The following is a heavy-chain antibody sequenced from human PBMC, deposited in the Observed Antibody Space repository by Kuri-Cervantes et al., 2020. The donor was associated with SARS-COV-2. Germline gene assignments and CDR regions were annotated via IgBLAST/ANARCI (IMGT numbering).Heavy chain of an antibody. V-gene: IGHV4-59*12. D-gene: IGHD3-16*02. CDR1: GGSISSYY. CDR2: IYYSGST. Sequence: SETLSLTCTVSGGSISSYYWSWIRQPPGKGLEWIGYIYYSGSTNYSPSLKSRLTISVDTSKNQFSLKPSSVTAADTAVYYCFLGELSSEYWGQGTLVTVSS. J-gene: IGHJ4*02. CDR3: FLGELSSEY.